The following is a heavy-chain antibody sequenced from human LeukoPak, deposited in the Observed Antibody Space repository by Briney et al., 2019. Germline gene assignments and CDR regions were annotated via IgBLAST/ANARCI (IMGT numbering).Heavy chain of an antibody. CDR2: IVGSSSTI. J-gene: IGHJ4*02. V-gene: IGHV3-48*04. CDR3: ATDSPETAAFDY. CDR1: GFSFSTYS. D-gene: IGHD1-1*01. Sequence: GGSLRLSCAASGFSFSTYSMNWVRQAPGKGLEWVSYIVGSSSTIYYANSVKGRFTISRDNAKNSLYLQMDSLRAEDTAVYYCATDSPETAAFDYWGQGTLVTVSS.